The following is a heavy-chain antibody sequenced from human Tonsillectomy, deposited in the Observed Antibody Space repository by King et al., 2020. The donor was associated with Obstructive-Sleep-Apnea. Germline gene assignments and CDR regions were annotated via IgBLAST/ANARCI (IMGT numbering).Heavy chain of an antibody. V-gene: IGHV4-28*01. D-gene: IGHD3-22*01. J-gene: IGHJ4*02. CDR3: ARTPGYYXXXGYXPSGPDX. CDR2: IHYRXXX. CDR1: GYXIXXXXW. Sequence: QLQESGPGLVXPXXTLSLXXXVXGYXIXXXXWWGWIRQXPGXXXXXXGXIHYRXXXYYXPSXERRXTKSLXTXXNQLXLKXXSVXAXDTAVYYCARTPGYYXXXGYXPSGPDXXGXXTLVTVSS.